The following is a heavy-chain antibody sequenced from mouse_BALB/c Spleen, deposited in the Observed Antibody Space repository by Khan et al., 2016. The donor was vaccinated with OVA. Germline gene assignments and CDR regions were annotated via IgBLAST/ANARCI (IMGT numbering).Heavy chain of an antibody. Sequence: QVRLQQSGAELVRPGTSVKLSCKTSGYIFTSYWIHWVKQRSGQGLEWIARIYPGTDNTYYNEKFKDRATLTADKSSSTAYFQLSSLKSEDSAVFFCAREEALYYVDYWGQGTTLTVSS. D-gene: IGHD3-2*02. V-gene: IGHV1S132*01. CDR2: IYPGTDNT. CDR3: AREEALYYVDY. CDR1: GYIFTSYW. J-gene: IGHJ2*01.